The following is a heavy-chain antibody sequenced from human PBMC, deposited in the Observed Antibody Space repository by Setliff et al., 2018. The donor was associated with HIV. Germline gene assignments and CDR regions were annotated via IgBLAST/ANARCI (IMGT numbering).Heavy chain of an antibody. CDR3: TMFSISSA. CDR1: GFTFSRYW. V-gene: IGHV3-74*01. D-gene: IGHD6-6*01. CDR2: INSDTTTT. J-gene: IGHJ5*02. Sequence: PGGSLRLSCAASGFTFSRYWMHWVRQAPGQGLVWVSGINSDTTTTTYADSVKGRFSISRDNAKNTLYLQMNGLRGEDTAVYYCTMFSISSAWGQGTQVTVSS.